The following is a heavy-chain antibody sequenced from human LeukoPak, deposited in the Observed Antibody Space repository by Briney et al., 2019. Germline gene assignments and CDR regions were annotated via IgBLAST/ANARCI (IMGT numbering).Heavy chain of an antibody. CDR2: INHSGST. D-gene: IGHD4-17*01. CDR3: ARAKGRAVTHDDYYYGVDV. J-gene: IGHJ6*02. V-gene: IGHV4-34*01. CDR1: GGSFSGYY. Sequence: SSQTLSLTYAVDGGSFSGYYWSWVSQPPGNGLELHAEINHSGSTNYTQSLNSRVTISVDTAKNQFSLKLSSVTAADTAVYYCARAKGRAVTHDDYYYGVDVWGQGTTVTVSS.